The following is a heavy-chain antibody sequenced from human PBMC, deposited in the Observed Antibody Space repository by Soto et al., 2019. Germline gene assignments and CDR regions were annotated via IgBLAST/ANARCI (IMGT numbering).Heavy chain of an antibody. Sequence: GGSLRLSCAASGSTFRDSYMSWIRQAPGKGLECVSYISYSGATIYYTDSVEGRFTISRDNAKNSLYLQMDSLRAEDTAVYYCGTTSYYFSNTTGYSRYYFDYWGPGTPVTVSS. J-gene: IGHJ4*02. CDR1: GSTFRDSY. V-gene: IGHV3-11*01. CDR3: GTTSYYFSNTTGYSRYYFDY. D-gene: IGHD3-9*01. CDR2: ISYSGATI.